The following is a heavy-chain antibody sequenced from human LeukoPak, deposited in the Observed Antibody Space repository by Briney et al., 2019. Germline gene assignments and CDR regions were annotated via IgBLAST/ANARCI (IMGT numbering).Heavy chain of an antibody. V-gene: IGHV3-53*01. D-gene: IGHD3-22*01. CDR3: ARDSRGGYYYDSSGYYRGWYFDY. Sequence: PGGSLRLSCAASGFTVSSNYMSWVRQAPGKGLEWVSVIYSGGSTYYADSVKGRFTISRDSSKNTLYLQMNSLRAEDTAVYYCARDSRGGYYYDSSGYYRGWYFDYWGQGTLVTVSS. CDR2: IYSGGST. CDR1: GFTVSSNY. J-gene: IGHJ4*02.